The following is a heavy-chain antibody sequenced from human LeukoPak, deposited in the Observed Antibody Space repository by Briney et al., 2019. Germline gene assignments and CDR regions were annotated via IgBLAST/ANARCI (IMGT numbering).Heavy chain of an antibody. Sequence: GGSLRLSCAASGFTFSDYSMNWVRQAPGKGLEWTSYIGIDSGNTNYADSVKGRFNISGDKAKNSLYLQMNSLRVEDTAVYYCARDYKYAFDNWGQGTLVTASS. CDR2: IGIDSGNT. J-gene: IGHJ4*02. V-gene: IGHV3-48*01. CDR3: ARDYKYAFDN. D-gene: IGHD5-24*01. CDR1: GFTFSDYS.